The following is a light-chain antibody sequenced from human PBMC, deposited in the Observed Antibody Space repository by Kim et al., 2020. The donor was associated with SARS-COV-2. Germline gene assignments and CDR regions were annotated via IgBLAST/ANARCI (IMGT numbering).Light chain of an antibody. CDR2: AKN. CDR3: SSRDSSGASYV. J-gene: IGLJ1*01. V-gene: IGLV3-19*01. Sequence: SSELTQDPAVSVALGQTVRITCQGDSLRRYYASWYQQRPGQAHVVVIYAKNNRPSGIPDRFSGSSAGNTGSLTITGAQAEDEADYYCSSRDSSGASYVFGSGTKVTVL. CDR1: SLRRYY.